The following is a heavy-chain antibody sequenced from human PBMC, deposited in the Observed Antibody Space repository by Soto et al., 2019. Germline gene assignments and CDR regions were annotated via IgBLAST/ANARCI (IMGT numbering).Heavy chain of an antibody. CDR3: ARDGYGDYGY. J-gene: IGHJ4*02. Sequence: QVQLVQSGAEVKKPGTSVKVSCKASGYTFTSNGISWVRQAPGQGLAWMGWISTYNGNTNYAQKLQGRVTMTRDTSTSIAYMELRDLRSDDADVYYCARDGYGDYGYWGQGSLVTVSS. CDR2: ISTYNGNT. D-gene: IGHD4-17*01. CDR1: GYTFTSNG. V-gene: IGHV1-18*01.